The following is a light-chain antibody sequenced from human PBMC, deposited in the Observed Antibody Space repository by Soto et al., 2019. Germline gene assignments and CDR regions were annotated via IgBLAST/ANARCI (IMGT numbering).Light chain of an antibody. CDR1: SSNIGASYY. CDR2: GTS. Sequence: QSVLTQPPSVSGAPGQRVTISCTGSSSNIGASYYVHWYQQIPGTAPKLLIYGTSNRPSGVPDRFSGSKSGTSASLAITGLQAADEADYYCQSYDSSLSGSVFGGGTKLTVL. J-gene: IGLJ3*02. CDR3: QSYDSSLSGSV. V-gene: IGLV1-40*01.